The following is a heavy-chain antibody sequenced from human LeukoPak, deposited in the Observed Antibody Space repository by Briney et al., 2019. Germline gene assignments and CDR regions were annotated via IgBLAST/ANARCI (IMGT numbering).Heavy chain of an antibody. CDR3: AKYCSSTSCQDY. V-gene: IGHV3-23*01. J-gene: IGHJ4*02. CDR2: ISGSGSST. CDR1: GFTFSSYA. Sequence: GGSLRLSCAASGFTFSSYAMSWVRQAPGKGLEWVSAISGSGSSTYYADSVKGRFTISRDNSKNTLYLQMNSLRAEDTAVYYCAKYCSSTSCQDYWGQGTLVTVSS. D-gene: IGHD2-2*01.